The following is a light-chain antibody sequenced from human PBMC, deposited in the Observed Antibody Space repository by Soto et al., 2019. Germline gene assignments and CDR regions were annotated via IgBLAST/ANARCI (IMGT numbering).Light chain of an antibody. CDR3: AVWDDSLKSVV. J-gene: IGLJ2*01. Sequence: QSVLTQPPSASGTPGQRVTIFCSGGDSNIGTNYVYWYNHLPGTAPKLLIYRDSHRPSGVPDRFSASKSGTSASLAISGLRCEDEADYDCAVWDDSLKSVVFGGGTKLTVL. CDR2: RDS. V-gene: IGLV1-47*01. CDR1: DSNIGTNY.